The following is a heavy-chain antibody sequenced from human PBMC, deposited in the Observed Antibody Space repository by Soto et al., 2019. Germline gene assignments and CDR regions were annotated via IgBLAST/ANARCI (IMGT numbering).Heavy chain of an antibody. Sequence: QVQLQESGPGLVKPSQTLSLTCTVSGSSISSGSYYWSWIRQHPGKGLEWIGYIYHSGSTYYNPSLKGRATISLDTSKNQFSLKLSSVTAADTAVYYCARDYMAVVDWGQGTLVTVSS. CDR2: IYHSGST. CDR3: ARDYMAVVD. J-gene: IGHJ4*02. CDR1: GSSISSGSYY. D-gene: IGHD2-15*01. V-gene: IGHV4-31*03.